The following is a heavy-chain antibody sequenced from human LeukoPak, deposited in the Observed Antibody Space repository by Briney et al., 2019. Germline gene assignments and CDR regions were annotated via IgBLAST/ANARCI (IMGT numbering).Heavy chain of an antibody. CDR3: ARDTKHTYYDFWSGPLGDAFDI. Sequence: GASVKVSCKASGYTFTSYYMHWVRQAPGQGLEWMGIINPSGGSTSYAQKFQGRVTMTRDTSTSTVYMELSSLRSEDTAVYYCARDTKHTYYDFWSGPLGDAFDIWGQGTMVTVSS. CDR1: GYTFTSYY. D-gene: IGHD3-3*01. V-gene: IGHV1-46*01. CDR2: INPSGGST. J-gene: IGHJ3*02.